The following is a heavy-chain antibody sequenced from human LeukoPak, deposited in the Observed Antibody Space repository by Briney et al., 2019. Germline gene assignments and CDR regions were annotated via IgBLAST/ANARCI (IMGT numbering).Heavy chain of an antibody. Sequence: SETLSLTCNVSGASISDYYWSWIRQPPGKGLEWIGEINHSGSTNYNPSLKSRVTISVDTSKNQFSLKLSSVTTADTAVYYCARGVRYCSSTSCYVDYYYYYYMDVWGKGTTVTVSS. CDR3: ARGVRYCSSTSCYVDYYYYYYMDV. D-gene: IGHD2-2*01. V-gene: IGHV4-34*01. CDR2: INHSGST. J-gene: IGHJ6*03. CDR1: GASISDYY.